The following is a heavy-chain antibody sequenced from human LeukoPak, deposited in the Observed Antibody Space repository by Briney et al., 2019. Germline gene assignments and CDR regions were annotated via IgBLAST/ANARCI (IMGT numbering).Heavy chain of an antibody. V-gene: IGHV4-59*01. CDR2: IYYSGNT. J-gene: IGHJ4*02. CDR3: ARDKAGYNDY. D-gene: IGHD5-24*01. Sequence: PSETLSLTCTVSGGSISSYYWSWIRQPPGKGLEWIGYIYYSGNTTYNPSLKSRVSISVDTSKNQFSLRLSSVTAADTAVYYCARDKAGYNDYWGQGTLVTVSS. CDR1: GGSISSYY.